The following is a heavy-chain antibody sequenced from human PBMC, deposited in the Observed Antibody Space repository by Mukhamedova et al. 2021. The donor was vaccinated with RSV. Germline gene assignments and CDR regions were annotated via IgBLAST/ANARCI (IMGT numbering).Heavy chain of an antibody. D-gene: IGHD3-16*01. J-gene: IGHJ4*02. Sequence: SVKSRITINPDTSENQFSLQLNSVTPEDTAVYYCARGGPGGRAFDYWGQGTLVTVSS. CDR3: ARGGPGGRAFDY. V-gene: IGHV6-1*01.